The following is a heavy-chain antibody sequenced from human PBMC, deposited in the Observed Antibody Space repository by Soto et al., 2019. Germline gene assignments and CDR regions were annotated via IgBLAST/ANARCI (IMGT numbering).Heavy chain of an antibody. J-gene: IGHJ3*02. CDR2: IYPGDSDT. Sequence: GESLKISCKGSGYSFTSYWIGWVRQMPGKGLEWMGIIYPGDSDTRYSPSFQGQVTISADKSISTAYLQWSSLKASDTAMYYCARQVDCSSTSCYAWRDAFDIWGQGTMVTVSS. CDR3: ARQVDCSSTSCYAWRDAFDI. D-gene: IGHD2-2*01. V-gene: IGHV5-51*01. CDR1: GYSFTSYW.